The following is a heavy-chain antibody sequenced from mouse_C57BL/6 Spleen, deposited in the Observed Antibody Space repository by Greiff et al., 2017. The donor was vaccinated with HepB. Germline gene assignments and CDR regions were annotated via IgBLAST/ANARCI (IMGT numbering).Heavy chain of an antibody. CDR1: GFTFSDYG. CDR2: ISSGSSTI. Sequence: DVKLVESGGGLVKPGGSLKLSCAASGFTFSDYGMHWVRQAPEKGLEWVAYISSGSSTIYYADTVKGRFTISRDNAKNTLFLQMTSLRSEDTAMYYCARRCYYGSSYYYAMDYWGQGTSVTVSS. D-gene: IGHD1-1*01. V-gene: IGHV5-17*01. CDR3: ARRCYYGSSYYYAMDY. J-gene: IGHJ4*01.